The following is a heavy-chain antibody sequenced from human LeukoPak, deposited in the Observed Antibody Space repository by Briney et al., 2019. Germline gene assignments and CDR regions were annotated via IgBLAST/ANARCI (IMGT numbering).Heavy chain of an antibody. CDR1: GGSISSSSYY. V-gene: IGHV4-39*07. D-gene: IGHD6-19*01. Sequence: SETLSLTCTVSGGSISSSSYYWGWIRQPPGKGLEWIGSIYYSGSTYYNPSLKSRVTISVDTSKNQFSLKLSSVTAADTAVYYCARDGRAVADDAFDIWGQGTMVTVSS. J-gene: IGHJ3*02. CDR2: IYYSGST. CDR3: ARDGRAVADDAFDI.